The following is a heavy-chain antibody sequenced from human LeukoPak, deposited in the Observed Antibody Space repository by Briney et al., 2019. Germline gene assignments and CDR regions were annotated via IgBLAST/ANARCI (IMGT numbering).Heavy chain of an antibody. CDR3: AKDFRYSGYDFSSGDAFDI. J-gene: IGHJ3*02. D-gene: IGHD5-12*01. CDR2: ISGSGGST. V-gene: IGHV3-23*01. CDR1: GFTFSSYA. Sequence: GGSLRLSCAASGFTFSSYAMSWVRQAPGKGLEWVSAISGSGGSTYYADSVKGRFTISRDNSKNTLYLQMNSLRAEDTAVYYCAKDFRYSGYDFSSGDAFDIWGQGTMVTVSS.